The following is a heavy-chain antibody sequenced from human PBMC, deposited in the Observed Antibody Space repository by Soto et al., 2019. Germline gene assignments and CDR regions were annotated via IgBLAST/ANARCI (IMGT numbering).Heavy chain of an antibody. CDR1: GGSISSYY. D-gene: IGHD6-13*01. J-gene: IGHJ5*02. Sequence: PSETLSLTCTVSGGSISSYYWSWIRQPAGKGLEWIGRIYTSGSTNYNPSLKSRVTMSVDTSKNQFSLKLSSVTAADTAVYYCARGSTWQGRDWFDPWGQGTLVTISS. V-gene: IGHV4-4*07. CDR2: IYTSGST. CDR3: ARGSTWQGRDWFDP.